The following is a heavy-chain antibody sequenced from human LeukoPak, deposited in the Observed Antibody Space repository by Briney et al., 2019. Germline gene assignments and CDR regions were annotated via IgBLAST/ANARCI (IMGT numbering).Heavy chain of an antibody. V-gene: IGHV3-30*02. CDR2: IRYDGSNK. Sequence: GGSLRLSCAASGFTFSSYGMHWVRQAPGKGLEWVTFIRYDGSNKYYTDSVKGRFTISRDNSKNTLYLQMNSLRTEDTAVYYCARDMFAYLGIAVPNVWDWGQGTLVTVSS. J-gene: IGHJ4*02. CDR1: GFTFSSYG. D-gene: IGHD6-19*01. CDR3: ARDMFAYLGIAVPNVWD.